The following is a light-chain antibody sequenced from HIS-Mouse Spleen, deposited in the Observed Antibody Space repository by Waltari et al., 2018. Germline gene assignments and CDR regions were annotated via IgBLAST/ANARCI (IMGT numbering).Light chain of an antibody. CDR2: DVS. J-gene: IGLJ1*01. Sequence: QSALTQPRSVSGSPGQSVTISCTGTSSDVGGYNYVSWYQQHPGKAPKLMMYDVSKRPSWVPDRFSGSKSGNTASMTISGLQAEDEADYYCCSYAGSYTGVFGTGTKVTVL. CDR3: CSYAGSYTGV. CDR1: SSDVGGYNY. V-gene: IGLV2-11*01.